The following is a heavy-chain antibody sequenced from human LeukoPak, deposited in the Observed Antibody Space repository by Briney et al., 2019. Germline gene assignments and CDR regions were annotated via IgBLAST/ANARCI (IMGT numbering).Heavy chain of an antibody. J-gene: IGHJ5*02. D-gene: IGHD4-17*01. CDR2: IFSSGIT. CDR3: ARDAPYGDFWFDP. CDR1: GGSISSYY. Sequence: SETLSLTCTVSGGSISSYYWSWIRQPAGKGLEWIGRIFSSGITKYNPSLKSRVTMSVDTSKNQFSLRLSSVTAADTAVYYCARDAPYGDFWFDPWGQGTLVTVSS. V-gene: IGHV4-4*07.